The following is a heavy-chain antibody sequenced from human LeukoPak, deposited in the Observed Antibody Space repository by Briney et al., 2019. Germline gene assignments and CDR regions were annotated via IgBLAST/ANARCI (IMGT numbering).Heavy chain of an antibody. J-gene: IGHJ4*02. CDR1: GGSISSYY. CDR3: ARSTAGTTY. Sequence: SETLSLTCTVSGGSISSYYWSWIRQPPGKGLEWIGYIYYSGSTTYNPSLKSRVTISVDTSKNQFSLKLSSVTAADTAVYYCARSTAGTTYWGQGTLVTVSS. D-gene: IGHD4-17*01. CDR2: IYYSGST. V-gene: IGHV4-59*01.